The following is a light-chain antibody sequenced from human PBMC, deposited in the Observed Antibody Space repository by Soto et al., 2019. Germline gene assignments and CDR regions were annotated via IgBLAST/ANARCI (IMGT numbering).Light chain of an antibody. Sequence: DIVMTQSPATLSVSPGERATLSCRASQSFSIYLAWYQQKPGQAPRLLIHGASTRATGVPARFSGSGSGTEFTLTISSLQSEDFAVYYCQQYINWPPWTFGQGTKVDI. V-gene: IGKV3-15*01. CDR1: QSFSIY. J-gene: IGKJ1*01. CDR3: QQYINWPPWT. CDR2: GAS.